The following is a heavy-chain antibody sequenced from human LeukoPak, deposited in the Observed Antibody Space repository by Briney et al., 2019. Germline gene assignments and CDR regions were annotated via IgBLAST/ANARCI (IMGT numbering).Heavy chain of an antibody. CDR1: GYTLTELS. CDR3: ATVGDNWNYLAFDI. Sequence: ASVKVSCKVSGYTLTELSMHWVRQAPGKGLEWMGGFDPEDGEAIYAQKFQGRVTMTEDTSTDTAYMELSSLRSEDTAVYYCATVGDNWNYLAFDIWGQGTMVTVSS. J-gene: IGHJ3*02. D-gene: IGHD1-7*01. V-gene: IGHV1-24*01. CDR2: FDPEDGEA.